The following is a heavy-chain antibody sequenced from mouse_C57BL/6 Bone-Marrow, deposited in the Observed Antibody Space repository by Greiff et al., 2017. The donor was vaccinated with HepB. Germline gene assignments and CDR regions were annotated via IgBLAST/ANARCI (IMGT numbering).Heavy chain of an antibody. CDR2: ILPGSGST. V-gene: IGHV1-9*01. CDR3: ARPLYYYGSSYHFDY. D-gene: IGHD1-1*01. CDR1: GYTFTGYW. J-gene: IGHJ2*01. Sequence: LVESGAELMKPGASVKLSCKATGYTFTGYWIEWVKQRPGHGLEWIGEILPGSGSTNYNEKFKGKATFTADTSSNTAYMQLSSLTTEDSAIYYCARPLYYYGSSYHFDYWGQGTTLTVSS.